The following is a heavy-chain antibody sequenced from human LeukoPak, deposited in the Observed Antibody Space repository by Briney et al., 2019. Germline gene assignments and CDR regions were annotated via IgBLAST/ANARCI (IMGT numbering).Heavy chain of an antibody. J-gene: IGHJ3*02. CDR3: ASEKGTPLRSNTAFDI. CDR2: TSSSSTYI. Sequence: MTGGSLRLSCAASGFTFSTYSMNWVRRAPGKGLEWVSSTSSSSTYIYYADSVKGRFTISRDNAKNSLYLQMNSLRAEDTAVYYCASEKGTPLRSNTAFDIWGQGTMVTVSS. D-gene: IGHD2-15*01. V-gene: IGHV3-21*01. CDR1: GFTFSTYS.